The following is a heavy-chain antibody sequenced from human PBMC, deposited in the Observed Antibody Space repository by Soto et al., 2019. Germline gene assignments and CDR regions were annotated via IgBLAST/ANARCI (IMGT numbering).Heavy chain of an antibody. CDR2: ISGSGGST. CDR1: GFTFSSYA. CDR3: ARRGSGSYYAY. V-gene: IGHV3-23*01. J-gene: IGHJ4*02. D-gene: IGHD1-26*01. Sequence: EVQLLESGGGLVQPGGSLRLSCAASGFTFSSYAMRWVRQAPVKGLEWVSAISGSGGSTYYADSVKGRFTISRDNSKNPLYLQMTSLRAEDTALYYCARRGSGSYYAYWGQGTLVTVSS.